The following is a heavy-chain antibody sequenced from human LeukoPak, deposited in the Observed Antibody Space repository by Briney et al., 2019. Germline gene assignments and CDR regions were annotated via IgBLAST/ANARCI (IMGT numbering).Heavy chain of an antibody. D-gene: IGHD3-22*01. J-gene: IGHJ3*02. CDR1: GFTFDDYA. V-gene: IGHV3-43D*03. CDR2: ISWDGGST. Sequence: GGSLRLSCAASGFTFDDYAMHWVRQAPGKGLEWVSLISWDGGSTYYADSVKGRFTISRDNAKNSLYLQMNSLRAEDTAVYYCARDTMIVVDDAFDIWGQGTMVTVSS. CDR3: ARDTMIVVDDAFDI.